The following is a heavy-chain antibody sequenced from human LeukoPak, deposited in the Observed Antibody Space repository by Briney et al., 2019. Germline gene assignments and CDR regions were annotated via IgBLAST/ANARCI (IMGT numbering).Heavy chain of an antibody. CDR1: GFTFSSYW. Sequence: PGGSLRLSCAASGFTFSSYWMHWVRQAPGKGLVWVSRINSDGSSTSYADSVKGRFTISRDNSKNTLYLQMNSLRAEDTAVYYCAKILRSGSPDAPSDYWGQGTLVTVSS. V-gene: IGHV3-74*01. CDR2: INSDGSST. J-gene: IGHJ4*02. CDR3: AKILRSGSPDAPSDY. D-gene: IGHD1-26*01.